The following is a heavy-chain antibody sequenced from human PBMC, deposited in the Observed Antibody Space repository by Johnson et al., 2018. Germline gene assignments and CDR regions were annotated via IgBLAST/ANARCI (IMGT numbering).Heavy chain of an antibody. CDR2: ISWNTI. CDR3: VRDQFYAFDL. J-gene: IGHJ3*01. Sequence: VQLVESGGGLVQPGGSLRLSCAASGFTFNAYSFNWVRQAPGKGLEWLTYISWNTINYADSVKGRITSSRDSGQNSGHLQMNSLRDEDTAVYFCVRDQFYAFDLWGQGTMVTVSS. V-gene: IGHV3-48*02. CDR1: GFTFNAYS.